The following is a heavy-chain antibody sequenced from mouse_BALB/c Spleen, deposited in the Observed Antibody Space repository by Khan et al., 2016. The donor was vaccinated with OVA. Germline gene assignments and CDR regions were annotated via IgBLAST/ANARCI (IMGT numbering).Heavy chain of an antibody. V-gene: IGHV1-77*01. D-gene: IGHD1-2*01. Sequence: QVQLQQSGTELARPGASVNLSCKASGYTFTDFYINWVKQRSGQGLEWIGEISPGSGDTYYNEKFKGKATLTADKSSSKAYMQLSSLTSEASAIYFCARRNYFGYTFAYWGQGTLVTVSA. CDR1: GYTFTDFY. J-gene: IGHJ3*01. CDR3: ARRNYFGYTFAY. CDR2: ISPGSGDT.